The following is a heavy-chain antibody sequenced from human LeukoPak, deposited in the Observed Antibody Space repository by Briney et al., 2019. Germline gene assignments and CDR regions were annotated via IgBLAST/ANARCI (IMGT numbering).Heavy chain of an antibody. V-gene: IGHV4-59*12. J-gene: IGHJ5*02. CDR1: GGSISSYS. CDR2: IYYSGST. Sequence: PSETLSLTCNVSGGSISSYSWSWIRQPPGKGLEWIGYIYYSGSTNYNPSLKSRVTISVDTSKNQFSLKLSSVTAADTAVYYCARLFCGGDCYPYNWFDPWGQGTLVTVSS. D-gene: IGHD2-21*02. CDR3: ARLFCGGDCYPYNWFDP.